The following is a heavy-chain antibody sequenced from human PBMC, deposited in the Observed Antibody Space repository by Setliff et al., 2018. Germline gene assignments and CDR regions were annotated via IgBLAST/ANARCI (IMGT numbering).Heavy chain of an antibody. D-gene: IGHD2-15*01. J-gene: IGHJ5*02. CDR2: ISAYNGNT. V-gene: IGHV1-18*04. Sequence: GASVKVSCKASGYTFTNSIMNWVRQAPGQGLEWMGWISAYNGNTYHAQKFQDRLSMTTDTSTSTAYMELRSLRADDTAVYYCERLVRHCTRISCQRTSEADLWGQGTLVTVS. CDR3: ERLVRHCTRISCQRTSEADL. CDR1: GYTFTNSI.